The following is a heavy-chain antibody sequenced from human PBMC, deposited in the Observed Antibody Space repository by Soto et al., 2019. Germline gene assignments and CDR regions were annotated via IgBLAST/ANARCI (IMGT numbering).Heavy chain of an antibody. CDR2: ISYDGSNK. D-gene: IGHD6-13*01. CDR1: GFTFSIYG. Sequence: PGGSLRLSCAASGFTFSIYGMHWVRQAPGKGLEWVAVISYDGSNKYYADSVKGRFTIARDNAKNTLYLQMNSLRAEDTAVYYCAKGFQGSSWLRSLITRRVYYYGMDVWGQGTTVTVSS. V-gene: IGHV3-30*18. J-gene: IGHJ6*02. CDR3: AKGFQGSSWLRSLITRRVYYYGMDV.